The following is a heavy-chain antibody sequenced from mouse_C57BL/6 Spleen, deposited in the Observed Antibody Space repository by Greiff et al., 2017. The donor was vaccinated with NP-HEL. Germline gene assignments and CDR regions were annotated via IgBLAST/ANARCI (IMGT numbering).Heavy chain of an antibody. D-gene: IGHD2-4*01. V-gene: IGHV1-69*01. J-gene: IGHJ4*01. CDR2: IDPSDSYT. Sequence: QVQLKQPGAELVMPGASVKLSCKASGYTFTSYWMHWVKQRPGQGLEWIGEIDPSDSYTNYNQKFKGKSTLTVDKSSSTAYMQLSSLTSEDSAVYYCARGYYDSYYAMDYWGQGTSVTVSS. CDR3: ARGYYDSYYAMDY. CDR1: GYTFTSYW.